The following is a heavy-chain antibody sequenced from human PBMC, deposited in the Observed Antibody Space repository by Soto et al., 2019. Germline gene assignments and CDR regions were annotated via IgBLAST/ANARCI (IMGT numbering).Heavy chain of an antibody. CDR2: VYHTGGT. CDR1: GYSISSGFF. CDR3: ARSGSRGHLRDWFDP. D-gene: IGHD3-10*01. V-gene: IGHV4-38-2*01. J-gene: IGHJ5*02. Sequence: SLVTPSLTRDFFGYSISSGFFLGSVPLFPGKGVEWVWCVYHTGGTDYNPSLKSRVALSVEPSKNQISLKVTSVTAADRAVYYCARSGSRGHLRDWFDPWGHGSLVTVSA.